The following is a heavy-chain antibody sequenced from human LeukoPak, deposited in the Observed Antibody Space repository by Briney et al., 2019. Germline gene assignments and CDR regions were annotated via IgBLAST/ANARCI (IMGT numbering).Heavy chain of an antibody. CDR2: VYYSGHT. CDR1: GGSISTSSHY. D-gene: IGHD4-17*01. CDR3: ARQSGVTTLLGIDY. Sequence: SETLSLTCTVSGGSISTSSHYWGWIRQPPGKGLEWIGSVYYSGHTYYNPSLKSRVTMSVDTSNNQFSLKLNSVTAADTAVYYCARQSGVTTLLGIDYWGQGTLVTVSS. V-gene: IGHV4-39*01. J-gene: IGHJ4*02.